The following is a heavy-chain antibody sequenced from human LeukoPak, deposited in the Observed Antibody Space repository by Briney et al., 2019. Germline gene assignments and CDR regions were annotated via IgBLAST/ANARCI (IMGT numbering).Heavy chain of an antibody. D-gene: IGHD3-3*01. J-gene: IGHJ6*03. CDR3: ARGGFVWSGYYTNLRPYYYYYYMDV. Sequence: SETLSLTCAVYGGSFSGYYWSWIRQPPGKGLEWIGEINHSGSTNYNPSLKSRVTISVDTSKNQFSLKLSSVTAADTAVYYCARGGFVWSGYYTNLRPYYYYYYMDVWGKGTTVTVSS. V-gene: IGHV4-34*01. CDR1: GGSFSGYY. CDR2: INHSGST.